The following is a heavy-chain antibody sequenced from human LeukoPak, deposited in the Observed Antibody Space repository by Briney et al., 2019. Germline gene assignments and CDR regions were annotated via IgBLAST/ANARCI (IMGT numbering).Heavy chain of an antibody. V-gene: IGHV4-4*07. CDR1: GGSISSYY. CDR2: IYTSGST. CDR3: ARAISYGYNHYYGMDV. J-gene: IGHJ6*02. D-gene: IGHD5-18*01. Sequence: SETLSLTCTVSGGSISSYYWSWIRQPAGKGLEWIGRIYTSGSTNYNPSLKSRVTMSVDTSKNQFSLKLSSVTAADTAVYYCARAISYGYNHYYGMDVWGQGTTVTVSS.